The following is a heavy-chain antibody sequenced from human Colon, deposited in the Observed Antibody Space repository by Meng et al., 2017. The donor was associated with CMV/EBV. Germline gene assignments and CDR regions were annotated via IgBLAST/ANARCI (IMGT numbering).Heavy chain of an antibody. CDR2: ISSSGNAI. CDR1: GFTFSDYY. CDR3: ARVPGQYRFNGMDV. V-gene: IGHV3-11*01. D-gene: IGHD5-12*01. Sequence: LSLTCAASGFTFSDYYMSWIRRAPGKGLEWVSKISSSGNAIYYADSVKGRFTISRDNAKNSLYLQMNSLRAEDTAVYFCARVPGQYRFNGMDVWGQGTTVTVSS. J-gene: IGHJ6*02.